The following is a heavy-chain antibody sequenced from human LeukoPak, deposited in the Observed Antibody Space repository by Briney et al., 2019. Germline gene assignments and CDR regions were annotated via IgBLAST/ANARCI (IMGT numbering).Heavy chain of an antibody. CDR3: ARDHAYAFDI. CDR2: ISYDGSNK. Sequence: GGSLRLSCSASGFTFSNYAMHWVRQAPGKGLEWVAVISYDGSNKYYADSVKGRFTISRDNSKNTLYLQMNSLRAEDTAVYYCARDHAYAFDIWGQGTLVTVSS. J-gene: IGHJ3*02. CDR1: GFTFSNYA. V-gene: IGHV3-30*04. D-gene: IGHD2-2*01.